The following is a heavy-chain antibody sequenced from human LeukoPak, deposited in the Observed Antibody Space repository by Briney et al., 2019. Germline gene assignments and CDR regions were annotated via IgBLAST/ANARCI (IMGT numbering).Heavy chain of an antibody. D-gene: IGHD6-19*01. CDR3: ATHSGWFRYYYYGMDV. V-gene: IGHV4-34*01. CDR1: GGSFSGYY. Sequence: SETLSLTCAVYGGSFSGYYWSWLRQPPGKGLEWIGEINHSGSTNYNPSLKSRVTISVDTSKNHFSLKLSSVTAADTAVYYCATHSGWFRYYYYGMDVWGQGTTVTVSS. CDR2: INHSGST. J-gene: IGHJ6*02.